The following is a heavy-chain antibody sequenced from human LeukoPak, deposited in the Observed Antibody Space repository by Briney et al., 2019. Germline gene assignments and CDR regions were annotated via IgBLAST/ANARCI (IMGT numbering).Heavy chain of an antibody. CDR1: GYTFTSYD. CDR3: ARGAVIAHFDY. Sequence: VSVKVSCKASGYTFTSYDINWVRQATGQRLEWMGWIAPGNGNTKYSQKFQGRVTLTRDTSASTAYMELSSLTSEDTAVFYCARGAVIAHFDYWGQGTLVTVSS. V-gene: IGHV1-3*01. CDR2: IAPGNGNT. J-gene: IGHJ4*02. D-gene: IGHD2-21*01.